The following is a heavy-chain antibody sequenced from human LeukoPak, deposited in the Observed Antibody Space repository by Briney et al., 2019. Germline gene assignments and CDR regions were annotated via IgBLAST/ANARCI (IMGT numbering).Heavy chain of an antibody. CDR3: ATGNRNSAPI. V-gene: IGHV4-59*01. Sequence: SETLSLICTVSGGSISSYYWSWIRQPPGKGLEWIGYIYYSGSTNYNPSLKSRVTISVDTSKNQFSLKLSSVTAADTAVYYCATGNRNSAPIWGQGTMVTVSS. D-gene: IGHD4-23*01. CDR1: GGSISSYY. J-gene: IGHJ3*02. CDR2: IYYSGST.